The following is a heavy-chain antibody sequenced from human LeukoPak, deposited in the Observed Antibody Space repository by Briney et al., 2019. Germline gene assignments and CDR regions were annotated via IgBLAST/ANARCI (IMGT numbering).Heavy chain of an antibody. V-gene: IGHV4-59*01. CDR1: GGSMSSYY. J-gene: IGHJ4*02. CDR3: ARDRWRLQPDH. D-gene: IGHD5-24*01. Sequence: PSETLSLTCTVSGGSMSSYYWSWIRQPPGKGVEWIGYIYCSGSNNYNPSPKSRVPISVDTSKNQSSLKLTSVAAADTAVYYCARDRWRLQPDHWGQGILVTVSS. CDR2: IYCSGSN.